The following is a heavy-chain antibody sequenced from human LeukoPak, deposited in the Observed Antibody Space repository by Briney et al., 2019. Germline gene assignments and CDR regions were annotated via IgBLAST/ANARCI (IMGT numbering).Heavy chain of an antibody. CDR2: IKQDGSEK. V-gene: IGHV3-7*01. J-gene: IGHJ4*02. D-gene: IGHD1-26*01. Sequence: GGSLRLSCAASGFTFSSYWMSWVRQAPGKGLEWVANIKQDGSEKYYVDSVKGRFTISRDNAKNSLYLHMNSLRAEDTAVYYCARDHEWELLPTDYWGQGTLVTVSS. CDR3: ARDHEWELLPTDY. CDR1: GFTFSSYW.